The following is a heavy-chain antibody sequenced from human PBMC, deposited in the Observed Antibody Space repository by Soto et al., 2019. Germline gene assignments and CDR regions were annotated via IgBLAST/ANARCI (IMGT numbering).Heavy chain of an antibody. CDR1: GFTFSSYA. CDR3: ASPTDTAMVSGFNYGMDV. J-gene: IGHJ6*02. D-gene: IGHD5-18*01. V-gene: IGHV3-30-3*01. CDR2: ISYDGSNK. Sequence: GGSLRLSCAASGFTFSSYAMHWVRQAPGEGLEWVAVISYDGSNKYYADSVKGRFTISRDNSKNTLYLQMNSLRAEDTAVYYCASPTDTAMVSGFNYGMDVWGQGTTVTVSS.